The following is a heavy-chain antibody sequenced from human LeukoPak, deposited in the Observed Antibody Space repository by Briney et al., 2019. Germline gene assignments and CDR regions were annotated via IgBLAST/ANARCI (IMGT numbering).Heavy chain of an antibody. CDR1: GAYISSYY. V-gene: IGHV4-59*01. CDR3: ARGPNGYDSPDY. D-gene: IGHD5-12*01. Sequence: SETLSLTCTVSGAYISSYYWSWIRQPPGKGLEWIGYIYYSGSTNYNPSLKSRVTISVDTSKNQFSLKLSSVTAAETAVYYCARGPNGYDSPDYWGQGTLVTVSS. CDR2: IYYSGST. J-gene: IGHJ4*02.